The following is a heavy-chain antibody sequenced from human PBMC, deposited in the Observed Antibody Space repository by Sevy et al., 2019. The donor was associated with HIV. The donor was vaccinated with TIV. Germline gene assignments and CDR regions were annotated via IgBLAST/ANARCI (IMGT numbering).Heavy chain of an antibody. CDR3: AHSGGSGSPHY. Sequence: SGPTLVNPTQTLTLTCTFSGFSLSTSGVGVGWIRQPPGKALEWLALIYWNDDKRYSPSLKSRLTITKDTSKNQVDLTKTNMDPVDTATYYCAHSGGSGSPHYWGQGTLVTVSS. J-gene: IGHJ4*02. D-gene: IGHD3-10*01. V-gene: IGHV2-5*01. CDR1: GFSLSTSGVG. CDR2: IYWNDDK.